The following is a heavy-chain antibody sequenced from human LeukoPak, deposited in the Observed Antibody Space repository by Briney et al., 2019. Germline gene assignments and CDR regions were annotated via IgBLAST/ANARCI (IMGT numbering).Heavy chain of an antibody. CDR3: ARDLRTAVAGNWFDP. D-gene: IGHD6-19*01. CDR2: ISAYNGNT. CDR1: VYTFTSYD. Sequence: GASVKVSCKASVYTFTSYDISWVRQAPGQGLEWMGWISAYNGNTNYAQKFQGRVTMTTDTSTSTAYMELRSLRSDDTAVYYCARDLRTAVAGNWFDPWGQGTLVTVSS. V-gene: IGHV1-18*01. J-gene: IGHJ5*02.